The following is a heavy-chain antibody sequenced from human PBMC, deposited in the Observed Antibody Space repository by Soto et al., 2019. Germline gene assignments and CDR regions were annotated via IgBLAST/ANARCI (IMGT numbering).Heavy chain of an antibody. Sequence: SETLSLTCTVSGGSISSGGYYWSWIRQHPGKGLEWIGYIYYSGSTYYNPSLKSRVTISVDTSKNQFSLKLSSVTAADTAVYYCARGFSGSGSYSLDYWGQGTLVTVSS. CDR3: ARGFSGSGSYSLDY. V-gene: IGHV4-31*03. J-gene: IGHJ4*02. CDR1: GGSISSGGYY. CDR2: IYYSGST. D-gene: IGHD3-10*01.